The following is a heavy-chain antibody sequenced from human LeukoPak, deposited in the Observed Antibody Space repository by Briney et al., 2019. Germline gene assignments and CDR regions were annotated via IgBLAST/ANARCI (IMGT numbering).Heavy chain of an antibody. Sequence: SETLSLTCTVSGGSISRYYGSWIRQPPGKGLEWMGYIYYSGSTNYNPSLKSRVTISVDTSKNQFSLKLSSVTAADTAVYYCAGGGGLQPLIDYWGQGTLVTVSS. J-gene: IGHJ4*02. D-gene: IGHD5-24*01. CDR1: GGSISRYY. CDR2: IYYSGST. CDR3: AGGGGLQPLIDY. V-gene: IGHV4-59*01.